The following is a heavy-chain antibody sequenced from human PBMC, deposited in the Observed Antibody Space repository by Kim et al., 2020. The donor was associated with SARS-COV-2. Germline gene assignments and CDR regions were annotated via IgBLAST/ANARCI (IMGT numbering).Heavy chain of an antibody. V-gene: IGHV3-74*01. Sequence: GGSLRLSCEGSGFIFSHYWMHWVRQAPGKGLEWVSRISSDGSFTGYADSVKGRFTISRDNAKNTLYLQMNSLRAEDTAVYYCAHFGFDWLSSLWGQGTLVTVAS. CDR1: GFIFSHYW. CDR2: ISSDGSFT. CDR3: AHFGFDWLSSL. D-gene: IGHD3-9*01. J-gene: IGHJ4*02.